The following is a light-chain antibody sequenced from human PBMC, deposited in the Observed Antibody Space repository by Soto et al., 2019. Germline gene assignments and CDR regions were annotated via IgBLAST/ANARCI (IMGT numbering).Light chain of an antibody. J-gene: IGKJ1*01. V-gene: IGKV3-20*01. CDR2: GAS. Sequence: EIVLTQSPGTLSLSPGERATLSCRASQSVSSSYLARYQQKPGQAPRLLIYGASSRATGIPDRFSGSESGTDFTLTISRLEPEDFAVYYCQQYGSSRWTFGQGTKVDIK. CDR3: QQYGSSRWT. CDR1: QSVSSSY.